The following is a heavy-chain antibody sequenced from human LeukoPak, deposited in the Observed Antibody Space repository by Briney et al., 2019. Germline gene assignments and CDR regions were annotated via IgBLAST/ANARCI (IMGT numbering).Heavy chain of an antibody. CDR2: INAEGSIV. D-gene: IGHD1-26*01. J-gene: IGHJ4*02. Sequence: GGSLRLSCAASGFTFSSYWMHWVRQGPGIGLVWVSRINAEGSIVNYADSVKGRFTISRDNAKNSLYLQMNSLRAEDTAVYYCARETVVGAAGPYYFDYWGQGTLVTVSS. V-gene: IGHV3-74*01. CDR3: ARETVVGAAGPYYFDY. CDR1: GFTFSSYW.